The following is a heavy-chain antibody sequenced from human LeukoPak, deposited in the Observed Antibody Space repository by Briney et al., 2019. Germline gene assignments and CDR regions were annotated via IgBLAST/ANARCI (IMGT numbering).Heavy chain of an antibody. CDR2: ISYDGSNK. V-gene: IGHV3-30*18. D-gene: IGHD2-2*01. CDR1: GLTFSSYG. CDR3: AKVQRYQLLRGYFDY. J-gene: IGHJ4*02. Sequence: GGSLRLSCAASGLTFSSYGMHWVRQAPGNGLEWVAVISYDGSNKYYADSVKGRFTISRDNSKNTLYLQMNSLRAEDTAVYYCAKVQRYQLLRGYFDYWGQGTLVTVSS.